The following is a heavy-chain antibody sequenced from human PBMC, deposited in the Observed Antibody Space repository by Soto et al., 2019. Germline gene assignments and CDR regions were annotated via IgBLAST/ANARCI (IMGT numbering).Heavy chain of an antibody. V-gene: IGHV3-23*01. CDR1: GFTFSSYA. CDR2: ISGSGGST. Sequence: GGSLRLSCAASGFTFSSYAMSWVRQAPGKGLEWVSAISGSGGSTYYADSVKGRFTISRDNSKNTLYLQMNSLRAEDTAVYYCAKGSSRAVVYASYFDYWGQGTLVTVSS. CDR3: AKGSSRAVVYASYFDY. D-gene: IGHD2-8*02. J-gene: IGHJ4*02.